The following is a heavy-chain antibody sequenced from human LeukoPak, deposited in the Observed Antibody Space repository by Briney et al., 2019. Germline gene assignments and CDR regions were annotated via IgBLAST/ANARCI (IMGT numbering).Heavy chain of an antibody. J-gene: IGHJ4*02. Sequence: SETRSLTCTVSGGSVNSYYWSWIRQPAGKGLEWIGHIYASGGNDYNPSLKSRVTMSLDMAKNQFSLRLASVTAADTAVYLCARMVPAGTHNYWGQGLLVTVSS. CDR1: GGSVNSYY. D-gene: IGHD6-19*01. CDR2: IYASGGN. CDR3: ARMVPAGTHNY. V-gene: IGHV4-4*07.